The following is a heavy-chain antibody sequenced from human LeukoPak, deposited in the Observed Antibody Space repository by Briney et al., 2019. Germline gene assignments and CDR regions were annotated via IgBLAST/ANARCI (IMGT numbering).Heavy chain of an antibody. J-gene: IGHJ4*02. CDR3: ARETGTYCSSTSCYTPIFDY. CDR2: IYYSGST. CDR1: GGSISSGDYY. D-gene: IGHD2-2*02. V-gene: IGHV4-30-4*08. Sequence: SETLSLNCTVSGGSISSGDYYWSWIRQPPGKGLEWIGYIYYSGSTYYNPSLKSRVTISVDTSKNQFSLKLSSVTAADTAVYYCARETGTYCSSTSCYTPIFDYWGQGTLVTVSS.